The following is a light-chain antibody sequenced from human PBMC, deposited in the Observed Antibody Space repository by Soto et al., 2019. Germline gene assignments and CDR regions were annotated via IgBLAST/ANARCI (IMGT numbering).Light chain of an antibody. Sequence: EIVLTQSPGTLSLSPGERATLSCRASQSFSSSNLAWYQQKPGQAPRLLIYGASTRATGIPARFSGSGSGTEFTLTISSLQPDDFATYYCQQYNTYSPTFGQGTKVDIK. CDR1: QSFSSSN. CDR3: QQYNTYSPT. J-gene: IGKJ1*01. V-gene: IGKV3-20*01. CDR2: GAS.